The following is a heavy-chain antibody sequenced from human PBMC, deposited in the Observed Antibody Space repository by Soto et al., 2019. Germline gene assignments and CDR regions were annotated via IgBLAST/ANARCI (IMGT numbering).Heavy chain of an antibody. V-gene: IGHV3-15*07. D-gene: IGHD6-13*01. CDR3: AKVSSSWYAGFFDL. CDR1: GATLTNVW. J-gene: IGHJ4*02. Sequence: PGGSLRLSCTVSGATLTNVWMNWVRQAPGKGPEWVGRIKSETDGGTTDYAAPVKGRFTISRDDSENMLYLQMNSLKTEDTAIYYCAKVSSSWYAGFFDLWGQGTLVTVSS. CDR2: IKSETDGGTT.